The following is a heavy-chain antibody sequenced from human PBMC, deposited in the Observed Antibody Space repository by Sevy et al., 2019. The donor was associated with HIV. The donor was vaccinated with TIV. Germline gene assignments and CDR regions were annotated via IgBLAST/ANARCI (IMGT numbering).Heavy chain of an antibody. CDR2: ISAYNGNT. D-gene: IGHD6-13*01. CDR3: ARKLRGSSWYNYYYYGMDV. Sequence: ASVKVSCKASGYTFTSYGISWVRQAPEQGLEWMGWISAYNGNTNYAQKLQGRVTMTTDTSTSTAYMELRSLRSDDTAVYYCARKLRGSSWYNYYYYGMDVWGQGTTVTVSS. V-gene: IGHV1-18*01. J-gene: IGHJ6*02. CDR1: GYTFTSYG.